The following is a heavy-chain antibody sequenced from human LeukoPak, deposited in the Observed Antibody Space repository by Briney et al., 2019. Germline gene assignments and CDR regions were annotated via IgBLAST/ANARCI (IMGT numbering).Heavy chain of an antibody. V-gene: IGHV3-7*01. CDR1: GFTFGDYA. CDR3: ARGVGFDFWSGYPYYFDY. D-gene: IGHD3-3*01. Sequence: GGSLRLSCTASGFTFGDYAMSWFRQAPGKGLEWVANIKQDGTEKYYVDSVKGRFTISRDNVKNSLYLQMNSLRAEDTAIYYCARGVGFDFWSGYPYYFDYWGQGTPVTVSS. CDR2: IKQDGTEK. J-gene: IGHJ4*02.